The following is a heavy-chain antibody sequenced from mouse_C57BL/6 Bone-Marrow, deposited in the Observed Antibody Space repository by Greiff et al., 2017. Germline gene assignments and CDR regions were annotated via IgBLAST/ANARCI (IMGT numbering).Heavy chain of an antibody. CDR3: ARVGLDGSTLHCPYWYFDV. Sequence: QVQLQQPGAELVMPGASVKLSCKASGYTFTSYWMHWVKQRPGQGLEWIGEIDPSDSYTNYNQKFKGKSTLTVDKSSSTAYMQLSSLTSEDSAVYYCARVGLDGSTLHCPYWYFDVWGTGTTVTVSS. CDR1: GYTFTSYW. CDR2: IDPSDSYT. J-gene: IGHJ1*03. V-gene: IGHV1-69*01. D-gene: IGHD1-1*01.